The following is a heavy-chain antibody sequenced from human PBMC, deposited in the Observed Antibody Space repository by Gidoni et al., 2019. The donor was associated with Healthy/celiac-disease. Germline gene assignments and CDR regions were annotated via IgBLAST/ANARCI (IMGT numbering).Heavy chain of an antibody. V-gene: IGHV3-21*01. D-gene: IGHD3-9*01. CDR1: GFTFGSYS. Sequence: EVQLVESGGGLVKPGGSLRLSCAASGFTFGSYSMNWVRQAPEKGLEWVSSISSSSSYIYYADSVKGRFTISRDNAKNSLYLQMNSLRAEDTAVYYCAREALPALYDILTWGSPGIFDYWGQGTLVTVSS. CDR3: AREALPALYDILTWGSPGIFDY. J-gene: IGHJ4*02. CDR2: ISSSSSYI.